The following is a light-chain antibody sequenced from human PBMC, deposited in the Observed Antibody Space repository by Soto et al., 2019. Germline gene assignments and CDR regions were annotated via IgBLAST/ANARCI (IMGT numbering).Light chain of an antibody. V-gene: IGLV2-8*01. Sequence: QSVLTQPPSAPGSPGQSVTISCTGTSSDVGGYNYVSWYQQHPGKAPKLMIYDVSKRPSGVPDRFSGSKSGNTASLTVSGLQAEDEADYYCSSYAGSNTYVFGSGTKVTVL. CDR1: SSDVGGYNY. CDR3: SSYAGSNTYV. J-gene: IGLJ1*01. CDR2: DVS.